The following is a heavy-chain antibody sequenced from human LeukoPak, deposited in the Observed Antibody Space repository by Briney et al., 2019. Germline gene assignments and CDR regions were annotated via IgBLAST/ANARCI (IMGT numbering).Heavy chain of an antibody. Sequence: GESLKISCKGSGYSFTSYWIGWVRQMPGKGLEWMGLIYPGDSYTRYSPSFQGQVTISADKSISTAYLQWSSLKASDTAMYYCARSLGYCTSSSCSGYYYYGMDVWGQGTTVTVSS. V-gene: IGHV5-51*01. D-gene: IGHD2-2*01. J-gene: IGHJ6*02. CDR1: GYSFTSYW. CDR3: ARSLGYCTSSSCSGYYYYGMDV. CDR2: IYPGDSYT.